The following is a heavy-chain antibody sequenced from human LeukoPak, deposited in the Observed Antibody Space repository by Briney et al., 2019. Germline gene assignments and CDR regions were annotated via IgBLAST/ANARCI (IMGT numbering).Heavy chain of an antibody. Sequence: ASVKVSCKASGYTFTSYAMHWVRQAPGQRLEWMGWINAVNGNTKYSQKFQGRVTITRDTSASTAYMELGSLRSEDTAVYYCAREYYGDYVNPPAYFDLWGHGTLVTVSS. CDR3: AREYYGDYVNPPAYFDL. D-gene: IGHD4-17*01. CDR2: INAVNGNT. CDR1: GYTFTSYA. V-gene: IGHV1-3*01. J-gene: IGHJ2*01.